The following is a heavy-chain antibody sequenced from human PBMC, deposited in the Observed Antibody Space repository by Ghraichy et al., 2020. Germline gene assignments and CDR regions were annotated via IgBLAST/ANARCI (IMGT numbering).Heavy chain of an antibody. V-gene: IGHV4-34*01. J-gene: IGHJ4*02. Sequence: SETLSLTCAVYGGSFSGYYWSWIRQPPGKGLEWIGEINHSGSTNYNPSLKSRVTISVDTSKNQFSLKLSSVTAADTAVYYCAGSIGYYDSSGYLRDWGQGTLVTVSS. D-gene: IGHD3-22*01. CDR1: GGSFSGYY. CDR2: INHSGST. CDR3: AGSIGYYDSSGYLRD.